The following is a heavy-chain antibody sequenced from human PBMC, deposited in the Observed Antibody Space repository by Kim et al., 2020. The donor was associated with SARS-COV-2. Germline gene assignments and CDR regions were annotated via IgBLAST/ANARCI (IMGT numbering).Heavy chain of an antibody. D-gene: IGHD3-16*01. V-gene: IGHV1-24*01. J-gene: IGHJ3*02. Sequence: TSYAQKFQGRVTMTEDTSTDTAYMELSSLRSEDTAVYYCATEIVMQQGDAFDIWGQGTMVTVSS. CDR2: T. CDR3: ATEIVMQQGDAFDI.